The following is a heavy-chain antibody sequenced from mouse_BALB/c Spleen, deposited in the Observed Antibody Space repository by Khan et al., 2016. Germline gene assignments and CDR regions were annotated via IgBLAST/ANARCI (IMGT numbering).Heavy chain of an antibody. CDR2: IWTGGGT. J-gene: IGHJ2*01. CDR3: VIDYYGSIDY. CDR1: GFSLTSYD. Sequence: QVQLKESGPGLVAPSQSLSITCTVSGFSLTSYDISWLRQPPGKGLEWLGVIWTGGGTNYTSAFRSRLSISQDKSKSQVFVKMNSLQTDDTAIYYCVIDYYGSIDYWGQGTTLTVSS. D-gene: IGHD1-1*01. V-gene: IGHV2-9-2*01.